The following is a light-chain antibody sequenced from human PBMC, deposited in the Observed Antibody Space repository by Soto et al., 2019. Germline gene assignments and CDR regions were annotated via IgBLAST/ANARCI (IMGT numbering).Light chain of an antibody. CDR1: SSDVGDYNY. V-gene: IGLV2-14*01. CDR2: EVS. CDR3: SSYTISSTLYV. Sequence: QSALTQPASVSGSPGQSITISCTGTSSDVGDYNYVSWYQQHPGKAPKLMIYEVSNRPSGVSNRFSGSKSGNTASLTISGLQAEDEADYYCSSYTISSTLYVFGTGTKLTVL. J-gene: IGLJ1*01.